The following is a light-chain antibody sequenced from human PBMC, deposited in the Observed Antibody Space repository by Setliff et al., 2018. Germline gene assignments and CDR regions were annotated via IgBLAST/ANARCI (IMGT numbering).Light chain of an antibody. J-gene: IGLJ2*01. CDR2: DVT. CDR3: CSYAGNTIVI. V-gene: IGLV2-23*02. CDR1: SSDVGGFDL. Sequence: QSVLTQPASVAGSPGQSITISCTGTSSDVGGFDLVSWYQQHPGKVPKLIIYDVTKRPSGVSHRFSASKSGNTASLTISGLQAEDEADYYCCSYAGNTIVIFGGGTK.